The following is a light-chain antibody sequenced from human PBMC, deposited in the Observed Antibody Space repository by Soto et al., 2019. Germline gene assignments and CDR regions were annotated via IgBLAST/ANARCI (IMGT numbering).Light chain of an antibody. CDR1: NPNIGTNT. J-gene: IGLJ1*01. Sequence: QSLLTQPPSASATPGQRVTISCSGSNPNIGTNTVNWYQQLPGTAPRLLIYTNNQRPSGVPQRFSGSKTGTSASLAIGGLQSEDGADYHCAAWDDSLGAYVFGTGTKLTVL. V-gene: IGLV1-44*01. CDR3: AAWDDSLGAYV. CDR2: TNN.